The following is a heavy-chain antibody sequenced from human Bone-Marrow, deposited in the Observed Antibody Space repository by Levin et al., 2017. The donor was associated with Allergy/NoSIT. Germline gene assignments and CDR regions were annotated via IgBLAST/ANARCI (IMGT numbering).Heavy chain of an antibody. CDR3: AKDRRFTVTADFDN. CDR2: ITGSSATT. J-gene: IGHJ4*01. CDR1: GFTFTSYA. Sequence: GESLKISCAASGFTFTSYAMAWVRQAPGKGLEWVASITGSSATTYYADSVKGRFTISKDNPKNALVLQMHSLRPEDTADYYCAKDRRFTVTADFDNWGHGTRVTVSS. D-gene: IGHD4-17*01. V-gene: IGHV3-23*01.